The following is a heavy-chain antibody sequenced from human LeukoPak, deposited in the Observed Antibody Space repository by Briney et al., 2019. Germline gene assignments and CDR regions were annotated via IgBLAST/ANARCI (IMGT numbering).Heavy chain of an antibody. J-gene: IGHJ6*02. CDR3: ARHRIQPPVLMDV. D-gene: IGHD5-18*01. V-gene: IGHV4-39*01. CDR1: GGSTASSSHY. Sequence: SETLPLTCTVSGGSTASSSHYWGWIRQSPGKGLEWIAIMYYTGSTYYNPPLRSRVSISVDTSRNQFSLKLTSVTAADTAVYYCARHRIQPPVLMDVWGQGTTVTVSS. CDR2: MYYTGST.